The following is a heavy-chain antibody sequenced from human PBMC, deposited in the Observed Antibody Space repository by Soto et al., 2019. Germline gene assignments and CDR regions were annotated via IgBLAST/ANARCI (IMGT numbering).Heavy chain of an antibody. CDR3: AHTMAPRIFDS. J-gene: IGHJ4*02. Sequence: QITLKEAGPTLVKPTQTLTLTCSFSGFSLITSGVGVGWIRQPPGKALEWLALIYWDDDTGYSTSLRNRLTNTKDTSRNQVVLTMPNVDPADTATYYCAHTMAPRIFDSWGQGTLVTVSS. CDR1: GFSLITSGVG. CDR2: IYWDDDT. V-gene: IGHV2-5*02.